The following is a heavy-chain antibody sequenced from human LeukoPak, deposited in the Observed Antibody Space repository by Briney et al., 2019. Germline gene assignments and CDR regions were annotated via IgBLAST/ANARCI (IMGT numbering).Heavy chain of an antibody. CDR3: ARDAVVRDYYGMDV. CDR1: GGSFSGYY. Sequence: SETLSLTCAVYGGSFSGYYWSWIRQPPGKGLEWIGYIYYSGSTYYNPSLKSRVTISVDTSKNQFSLKLSSVTAADTAVYYCARDAVVRDYYGMDVWGQGTTVTVSS. V-gene: IGHV4-30-4*01. CDR2: IYYSGST. J-gene: IGHJ6*02.